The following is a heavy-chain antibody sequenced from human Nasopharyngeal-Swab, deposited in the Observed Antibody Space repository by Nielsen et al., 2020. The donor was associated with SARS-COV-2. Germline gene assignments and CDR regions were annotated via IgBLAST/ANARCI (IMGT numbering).Heavy chain of an antibody. CDR1: GYTFTGYY. CDR2: INPNSGGT. Sequence: ASVKVSCKASGYTFTGYYMHWVRQAPGQGLEWMGWINPNSGGTNYAQKFQGWVTMTRDTSISTAYMELSRLRSDDTAVYYCARDQGSNPDYYGMDVWGQGTTVTLSS. D-gene: IGHD4-11*01. J-gene: IGHJ6*02. V-gene: IGHV1-2*04. CDR3: ARDQGSNPDYYGMDV.